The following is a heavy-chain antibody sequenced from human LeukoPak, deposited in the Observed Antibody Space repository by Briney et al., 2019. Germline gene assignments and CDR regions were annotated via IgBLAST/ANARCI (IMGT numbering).Heavy chain of an antibody. V-gene: IGHV4-34*01. Sequence: SETLSLTCAVYGGSFSGYYWSWIRQPPGKGLEWIGEINHSGSTNYNPSLKSRVTISVDTSKNQFSLKLSSVTAADTAVYYCAGGNGTSLRYFDWLNNRKYYYYGMDVWGQGTTVTVSS. CDR3: AGGNGTSLRYFDWLNNRKYYYYGMDV. CDR1: GGSFSGYY. J-gene: IGHJ6*02. D-gene: IGHD3-9*01. CDR2: INHSGST.